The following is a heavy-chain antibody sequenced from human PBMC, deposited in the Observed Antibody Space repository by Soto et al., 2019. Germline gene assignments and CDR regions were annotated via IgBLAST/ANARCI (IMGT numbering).Heavy chain of an antibody. CDR3: ARAGSGWPKYNWFDP. D-gene: IGHD6-19*01. J-gene: IGHJ5*02. CDR2: IYYSGST. V-gene: IGHV4-59*01. Sequence: TSETLSLTCTVSGGSISSYYWSWIRQPTGKGLEWIGYIYYSGSTNYNPSLKSRVTISVDTSKNQFSLKLSSVTAADTAVYYCARAGSGWPKYNWFDPWGQGTLVTVSS. CDR1: GGSISSYY.